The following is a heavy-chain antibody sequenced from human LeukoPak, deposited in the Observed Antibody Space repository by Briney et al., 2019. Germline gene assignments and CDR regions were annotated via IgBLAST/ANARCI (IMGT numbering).Heavy chain of an antibody. CDR1: GGSISSSNW. CDR3: AREWELRRAFDI. D-gene: IGHD1-26*01. J-gene: IGHJ3*02. Sequence: PSGTLSLTCAVSGGSISSSNWWSWVRQPPGKGLEWIGEIYHSGSTNYNPSLKSRVTISVDTSKNQFSLKLSSVTAADTAVYYCAREWELRRAFDIWGQGTMVTVSS. V-gene: IGHV4-4*02. CDR2: IYHSGST.